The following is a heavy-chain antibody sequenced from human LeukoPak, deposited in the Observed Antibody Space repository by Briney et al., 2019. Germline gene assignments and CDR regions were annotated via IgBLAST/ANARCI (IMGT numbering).Heavy chain of an antibody. V-gene: IGHV3-21*01. Sequence: GGSLRLSXAASGFTFSSYTMNWVRQSPGKGLEWVSSISSSSSHIYYAGSVKGRFTISRDNAKNSLYLQMNSLRAEDTAVYYCARVVPGTGFFYWGQGTLVTVSS. D-gene: IGHD2-8*02. J-gene: IGHJ4*02. CDR3: ARVVPGTGFFY. CDR2: ISSSSSHI. CDR1: GFTFSSYT.